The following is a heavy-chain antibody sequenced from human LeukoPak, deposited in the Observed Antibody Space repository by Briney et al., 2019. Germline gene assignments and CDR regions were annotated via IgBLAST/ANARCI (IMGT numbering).Heavy chain of an antibody. CDR2: ISGSGGST. Sequence: PGGSLRLSCAASGFTFSSYAMSWVRQAPGKGLEWVSAISGSGGSTYYADSVKGRFTISRDNSKNTLYLQMNSLRAEDTAVYYCAGPWIQLWLAYHGMDVWGQGTTVTVSS. CDR1: GFTFSSYA. J-gene: IGHJ6*02. CDR3: AGPWIQLWLAYHGMDV. D-gene: IGHD5-18*01. V-gene: IGHV3-23*01.